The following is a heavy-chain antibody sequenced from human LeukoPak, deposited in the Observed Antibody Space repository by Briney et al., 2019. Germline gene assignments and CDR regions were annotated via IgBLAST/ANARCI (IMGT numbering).Heavy chain of an antibody. CDR1: GYTFTGYY. CDR3: ARAAMTVVVTDFDY. J-gene: IGHJ4*02. CDR2: INPNSGGT. D-gene: IGHD3-22*01. Sequence: ASVTVSCTASGYTFTGYYMHWVRQAPGQGLEWMGWINPNSGGTNYAQKFQGRVTMTRDTSISTAYMELSRLRSDDTAVYYCARAAMTVVVTDFDYWGQGTLVTVSS. V-gene: IGHV1-2*02.